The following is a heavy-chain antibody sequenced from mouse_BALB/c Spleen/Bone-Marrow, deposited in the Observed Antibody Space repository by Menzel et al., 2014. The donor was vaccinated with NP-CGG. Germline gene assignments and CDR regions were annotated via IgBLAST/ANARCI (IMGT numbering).Heavy chain of an antibody. CDR3: TREGDSPLAY. D-gene: IGHD2-13*01. Sequence: VQLQQSGAELVKPGASVKLSCKASGYTFTSYYIYWVKQRPGQGLEWIGEINPSNGGTNFNEKFKSKATLTVDKSSSTAYMQLSSLTSEDSAVYYCTREGDSPLAYWGQGTLVTVSA. J-gene: IGHJ3*01. V-gene: IGHV1S81*02. CDR1: GYTFTSYY. CDR2: INPSNGGT.